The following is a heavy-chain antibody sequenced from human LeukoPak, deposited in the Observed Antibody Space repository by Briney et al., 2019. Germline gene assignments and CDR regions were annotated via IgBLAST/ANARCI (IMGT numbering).Heavy chain of an antibody. CDR3: VKPPRLSIIRGEGMDV. D-gene: IGHD3-10*01. CDR2: INSGGDET. J-gene: IGHJ6*02. Sequence: GGSLRLSCAGSGFTFRTYAMGWVRQARGKGVEGVSSINSGGDETYYADYVKGRFTITRDNFKNTLYLQMNSLRAEDTAVYYFVKPPRLSIIRGEGMDVWGQGTMVTVSS. V-gene: IGHV3-23*01. CDR1: GFTFRTYA.